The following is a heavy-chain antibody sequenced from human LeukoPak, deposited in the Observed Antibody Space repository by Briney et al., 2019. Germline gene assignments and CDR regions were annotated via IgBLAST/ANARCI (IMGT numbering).Heavy chain of an antibody. D-gene: IGHD3-9*01. J-gene: IGHJ4*02. CDR3: ARGSYYDILTGYYDY. Sequence: SETLSLTCTVSGGSISSSSYYWGWIRQPPGKGLEWIGSIYYSGSTYYNPSPKSRVTVSVDTSKNQFSLKLSSVTAADTAVYYCARGSYYDILTGYYDYWGQGTLVTVSS. CDR1: GGSISSSSYY. CDR2: IYYSGST. V-gene: IGHV4-39*01.